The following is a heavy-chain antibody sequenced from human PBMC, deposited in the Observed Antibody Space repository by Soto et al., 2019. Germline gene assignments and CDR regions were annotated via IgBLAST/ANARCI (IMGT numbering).Heavy chain of an antibody. J-gene: IGHJ4*02. Sequence: GGSLRLSCAVSGFSFSNYEMNWVRQAPGKGLEWVSYITSSGSTVYYADSVKGRFTISRDNAKNSLYLQMNSLRAEDTAVYYCARESVKIFGVDVFDYWGQGTLVTVSS. D-gene: IGHD3-3*01. CDR1: GFSFSNYE. CDR2: ITSSGSTV. CDR3: ARESVKIFGVDVFDY. V-gene: IGHV3-48*03.